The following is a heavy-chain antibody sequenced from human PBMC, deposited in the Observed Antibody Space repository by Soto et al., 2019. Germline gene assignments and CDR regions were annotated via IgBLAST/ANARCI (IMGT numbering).Heavy chain of an antibody. V-gene: IGHV3-23*01. J-gene: IGHJ4*02. CDR2: ISTSGDST. Sequence: EVQLLESGGGLVQPGGSLRLSCVASGFTFSSNAMAWVRQAPGKGLEWVSAISTSGDSTYYADSVKGRFTISRDNSKNTLYLQMNSLRAEDTAVYYCAKDGRMVRDWGQGTLVTVSS. D-gene: IGHD3-10*01. CDR3: AKDGRMVRD. CDR1: GFTFSSNA.